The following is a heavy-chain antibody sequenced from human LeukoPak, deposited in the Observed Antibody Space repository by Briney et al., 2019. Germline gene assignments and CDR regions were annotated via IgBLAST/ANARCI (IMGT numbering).Heavy chain of an antibody. CDR2: IRYDGSNK. CDR1: GFTFTSYG. Sequence: PGGSLRLSCTASGFTFTSYGIHWVRQAPGKGLEWVASIRYDGSNKYYADSVKGRFTISRDNSKNTLYLQMNSLRAEDTALYYCAILPGSYEEEYNWFDPWGQGTLVTVPS. D-gene: IGHD1-26*01. V-gene: IGHV3-30*02. CDR3: AILPGSYEEEYNWFDP. J-gene: IGHJ5*02.